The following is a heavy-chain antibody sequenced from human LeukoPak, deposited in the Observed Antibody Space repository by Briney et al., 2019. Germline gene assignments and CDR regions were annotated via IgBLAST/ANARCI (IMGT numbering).Heavy chain of an antibody. J-gene: IGHJ4*02. CDR2: IKKDGSHS. CDR1: GFTFSNNW. Sequence: GSLRLSCAASGFTFSNNWMSWVRQAPGKGLEWVANIKKDGSHSNYVDSVKGRFTISRDNDKNSLYLQMNSLRAEDTAVYYCARDRGWNTFDFWGQGTLVTVSS. D-gene: IGHD1/OR15-1a*01. V-gene: IGHV3-7*01. CDR3: ARDRGWNTFDF.